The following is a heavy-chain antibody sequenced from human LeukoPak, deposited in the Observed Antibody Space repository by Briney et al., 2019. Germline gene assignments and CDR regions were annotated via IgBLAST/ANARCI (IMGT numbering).Heavy chain of an antibody. V-gene: IGHV4-59*01. D-gene: IGHD6-13*01. CDR3: ARARYSSSWYRGRNWFDP. J-gene: IGHJ5*02. CDR2: IYYSWST. Sequence: SETLSLTCTVSGGSISSYYWSWIRQPPGKGLEWIGYIYYSWSTNYNPSLKSRVTISVDTSKNQFSLKLSSVTAADTAVYYCARARYSSSWYRGRNWFDPWGQGTLVTVSS. CDR1: GGSISSYY.